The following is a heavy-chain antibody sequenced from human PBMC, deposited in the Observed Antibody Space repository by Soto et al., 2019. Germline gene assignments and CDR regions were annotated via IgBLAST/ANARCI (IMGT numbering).Heavy chain of an antibody. CDR1: GGSISSSSYY. Sequence: SETLSLTCTVSGGSISSSSYYWGWIRQPPGKGLEWIGSIYYSGSTFYNPSLKSRVTISVDTSKNQFSLKLSSVTAADTAVYYCARHRPGSGGLGYMDVWGKGTTVTVSS. CDR3: ARHRPGSGGLGYMDV. D-gene: IGHD6-25*01. V-gene: IGHV4-39*01. CDR2: IYYSGST. J-gene: IGHJ6*03.